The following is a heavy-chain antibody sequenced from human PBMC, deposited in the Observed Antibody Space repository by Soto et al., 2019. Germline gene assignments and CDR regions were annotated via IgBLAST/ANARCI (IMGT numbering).Heavy chain of an antibody. Sequence: GGSLRLSCAASGFTFSSYAMSWVRQAPGKGLEWVSAISGSGGSTYYADSVKGRFTISRDNSKNTLYLQMNSLRAEDTAVYYCAREGGWQNANYDFWSGKHYYYYGMDVWGQGTTVTVSS. V-gene: IGHV3-23*01. CDR2: ISGSGGST. J-gene: IGHJ6*02. D-gene: IGHD3-3*01. CDR3: AREGGWQNANYDFWSGKHYYYYGMDV. CDR1: GFTFSSYA.